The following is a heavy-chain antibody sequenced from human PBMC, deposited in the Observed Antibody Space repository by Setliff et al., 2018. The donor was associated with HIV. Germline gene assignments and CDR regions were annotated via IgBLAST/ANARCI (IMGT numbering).Heavy chain of an antibody. J-gene: IGHJ4*02. V-gene: IGHV3-53*01. CDR1: GFTFSSYA. CDR2: VHNTDT. D-gene: IGHD3-16*01. Sequence: GGSLRLSCAASGFTFSSYAMSWARQAPGKGLEWVSFVHNTDTYYANSVKGRFTISRDNSKTMVFLRMNSLRPEDSAMYYCVRGETYAHWPKGDYWGQGTLVTVS. CDR3: VRGETYAHWPKGDY.